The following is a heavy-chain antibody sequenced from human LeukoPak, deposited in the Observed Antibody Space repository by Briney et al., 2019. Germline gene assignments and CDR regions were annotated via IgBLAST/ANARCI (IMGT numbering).Heavy chain of an antibody. V-gene: IGHV1-18*01. CDR2: ISAYNGDT. CDR3: ARGLDLGSRGYYYFDYHYYYMDV. Sequence: ASVKLSCKASGYTFTNYGITWVRQAPGQGLEWMGWISAYNGDTHHAQKLQGRVAMTTDTSTRTVYMELRSLRHDDTAVYYCARGLDLGSRGYYYFDYHYYYMDVWGKGTTVAVSS. D-gene: IGHD3-22*01. J-gene: IGHJ6*03. CDR1: GYTFTNYG.